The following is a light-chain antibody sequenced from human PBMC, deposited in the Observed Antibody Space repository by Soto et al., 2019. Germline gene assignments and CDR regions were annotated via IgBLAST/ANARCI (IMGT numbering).Light chain of an antibody. J-gene: IGLJ1*01. CDR1: SSDVGGYNY. CDR2: DVS. CDR3: SSYTTSNTRQIV. Sequence: QFVLNQPASVSGSPGQSITISCTGTSSDVGGYNYVSWYQQHPGKAPKFMIYDVSNRPSGVSNRFSGSKSGNTASLTISGLQAEDEADYYCSSYTTSNTRQIVFGTGTKVTVL. V-gene: IGLV2-14*01.